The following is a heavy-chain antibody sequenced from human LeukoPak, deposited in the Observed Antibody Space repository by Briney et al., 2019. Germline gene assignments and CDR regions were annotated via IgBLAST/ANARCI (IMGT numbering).Heavy chain of an antibody. J-gene: IGHJ4*02. CDR2: ISAYTGNT. CDR1: GYTFTSFG. D-gene: IGHD1/OR15-1a*01. Sequence: GASVKVSCKASGYTFTSFGISWVRQAPGQRLEWMGWISAYTGNTHYAQKFQGRVTMTTDTSTSTAYMEVRSLRSDDTAVYFCARDSGYTFGTQPLDFWGQGTLVTVSS. V-gene: IGHV1-18*01. CDR3: ARDSGYTFGTQPLDF.